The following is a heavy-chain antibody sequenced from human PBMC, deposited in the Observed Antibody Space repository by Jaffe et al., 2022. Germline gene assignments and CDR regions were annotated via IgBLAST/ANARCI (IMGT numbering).Heavy chain of an antibody. Sequence: EVQLVESGGGLAQPGGSLRLSCAASGFTFSSYWMSWVRQAPGKGLECVAKIKQDGSDKYYVDSVKGRFTISRDNAKNSLYLQMNNLGAEDTAVYYCARHSWGSLEYWGRGTLVTVSS. D-gene: IGHD3-16*01. J-gene: IGHJ4*02. V-gene: IGHV3-7*05. CDR1: GFTFSSYW. CDR3: ARHSWGSLEY. CDR2: IKQDGSDK.